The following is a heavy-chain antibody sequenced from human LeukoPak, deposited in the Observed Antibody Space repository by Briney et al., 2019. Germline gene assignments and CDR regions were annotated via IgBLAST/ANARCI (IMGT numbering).Heavy chain of an antibody. Sequence: SETLSLTCTVSGGSISSYYRSWIRQPAGKGLEWIGRIYTSGSTNYNPSLKSRVTMSVDTSKNQFSLKLSSVTAADTAVYYCARELRYFDWLLYWFDPRGQGTLVTVSS. CDR3: ARELRYFDWLLYWFDP. CDR2: IYTSGST. V-gene: IGHV4-4*07. CDR1: GGSISSYY. J-gene: IGHJ5*02. D-gene: IGHD3-9*01.